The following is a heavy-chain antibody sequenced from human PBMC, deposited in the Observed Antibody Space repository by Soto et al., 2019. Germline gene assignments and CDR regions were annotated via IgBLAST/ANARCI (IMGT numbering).Heavy chain of an antibody. CDR2: MNPNSGNT. J-gene: IGHJ6*02. CDR1: GYTFTSYD. D-gene: IGHD3-10*02. CDR3: ARALIVRGPSGYYYGMDF. V-gene: IGHV1-8*01. Sequence: ASVKVSCKASGYTFTSYDINWVRQATGQGLEWMGWMNPNSGNTGYAQKFQGRVTMTRNTSISTAYMELSSLRSEDTAVYYCARALIVRGPSGYYYGMDFWGQGTTVTVSS.